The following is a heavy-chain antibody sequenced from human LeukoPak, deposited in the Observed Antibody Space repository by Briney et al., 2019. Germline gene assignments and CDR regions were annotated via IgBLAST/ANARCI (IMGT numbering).Heavy chain of an antibody. J-gene: IGHJ4*02. V-gene: IGHV1-2*02. CDR3: ARGSVLRFLEWLLSPFGY. D-gene: IGHD3-3*01. CDR2: INPNSGGT. CDR1: GYTFTGYF. Sequence: ASVKVSCKASGYTFTGYFMHWVRQAPGQGLEWMGWINPNSGGTNYAQKFQGRVTMTRDTSISTAYMELSRLRSDDTAVYYCARGSVLRFLEWLLSPFGYWGQGTLVTVS.